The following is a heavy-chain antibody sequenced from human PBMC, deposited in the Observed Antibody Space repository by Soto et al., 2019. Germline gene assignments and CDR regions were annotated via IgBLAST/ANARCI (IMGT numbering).Heavy chain of an antibody. CDR1: GGSFSGYY. V-gene: IGHV4-34*01. Sequence: SETLSLTCAVYGGSFSGYYWSWIRQPPGKGLEWIGEINHSGSTNYNPSLKSLVTISVDTSKNQFSLKLSSVTAADTAVYYCARGHFRGSSGSYLYWCQGTLVTVSS. CDR3: ARGHFRGSSGSYLY. CDR2: INHSGST. J-gene: IGHJ4*02. D-gene: IGHD3-22*01.